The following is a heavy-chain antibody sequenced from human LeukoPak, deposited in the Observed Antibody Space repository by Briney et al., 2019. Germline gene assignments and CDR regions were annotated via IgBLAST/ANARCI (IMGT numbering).Heavy chain of an antibody. CDR3: THLGWFDP. V-gene: IGHV3-74*01. J-gene: IGHJ5*02. CDR1: GFTFSSFG. CDR2: IDYDGITT. Sequence: PGGSLRLSCAASGFTFSSFGMNWVRQAPGKGLAWVSRIDYDGITTTYADSVKGRFTISRDNAKNTLYLQMNSLRAEDTAVYYCTHLGWFDPWGPGTLVTVSS.